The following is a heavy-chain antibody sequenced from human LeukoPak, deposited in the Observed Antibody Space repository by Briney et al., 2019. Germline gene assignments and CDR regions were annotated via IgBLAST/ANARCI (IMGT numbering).Heavy chain of an antibody. CDR1: GFTFSNAW. Sequence: GGSLRLSCAASGFTFSNAWMSWVRQAPGKGLEWVGRIKSKTDGGTTDYAAPVKGRFTISRDSSKNTLYLQMNSLRAEDTALYYCAKVNWNCGEHSWGQGTLVTVSS. J-gene: IGHJ4*02. CDR2: IKSKTDGGTT. D-gene: IGHD1-7*01. CDR3: AKVNWNCGEHS. V-gene: IGHV3-15*01.